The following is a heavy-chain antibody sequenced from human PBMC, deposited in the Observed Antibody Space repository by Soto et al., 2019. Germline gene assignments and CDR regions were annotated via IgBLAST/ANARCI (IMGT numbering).Heavy chain of an antibody. Sequence: QITLKESGPTLVKPTQTLTLTCTFSGFSLSTSGVGVGWIRQPPGKALEWLALIYWDDDKRYSPSLKSRLTITKDTSKNQVVLTMTNMDPVDTATYYCAHRRGAGFDRLTNWFDPWGQGTLVTVSS. CDR3: AHRRGAGFDRLTNWFDP. CDR2: IYWDDDK. V-gene: IGHV2-5*02. D-gene: IGHD3-9*01. J-gene: IGHJ5*02. CDR1: GFSLSTSGVG.